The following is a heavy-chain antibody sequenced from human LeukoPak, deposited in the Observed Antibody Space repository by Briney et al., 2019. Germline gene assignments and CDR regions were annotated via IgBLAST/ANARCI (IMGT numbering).Heavy chain of an antibody. Sequence: GGSLRLSCAASGFTFSSYAMSWVRQAPGKGLEWVSGISGSGSSTYYADSVRGRFTISRDNSKNTLYLQMNSLRADDTAVYYCAKNPRPRQWLDWFDPWGQGTLVSVSA. CDR3: AKNPRPRQWLDWFDP. V-gene: IGHV3-23*01. CDR2: ISGSGSST. J-gene: IGHJ5*02. CDR1: GFTFSSYA. D-gene: IGHD6-19*01.